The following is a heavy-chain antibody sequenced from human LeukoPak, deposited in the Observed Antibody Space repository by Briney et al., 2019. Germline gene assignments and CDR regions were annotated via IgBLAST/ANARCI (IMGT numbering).Heavy chain of an antibody. J-gene: IGHJ4*02. Sequence: GGSLRLSCAASGFTFSSYAMHWVRQAPGKGLEWVAVISYDGSNKYYADSVKGRFTISRDNSKTTLYLQMNSLRAEDTAVYYCARENYYGSGSYYRYYFDYWGQGTLVTVSS. CDR3: ARENYYGSGSYYRYYFDY. D-gene: IGHD3-10*01. CDR2: ISYDGSNK. CDR1: GFTFSSYA. V-gene: IGHV3-30-3*01.